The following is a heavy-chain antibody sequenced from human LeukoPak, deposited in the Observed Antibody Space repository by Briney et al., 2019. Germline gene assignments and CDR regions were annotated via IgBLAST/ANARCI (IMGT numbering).Heavy chain of an antibody. CDR2: IRYYGSKK. CDR1: GFIFSRYG. J-gene: IGHJ4*02. D-gene: IGHD3-22*01. Sequence: GGSLRLSCGASGFIFSRYGMHWVRQAPGKGLEWVAFIRYYGSKKYYADSVKGRFTISRDNSKNTLYLQMNSLRAEATAVYYCAKDYYDSSGYGYYFDYWGQGTLVTVSS. CDR3: AKDYYDSSGYGYYFDY. V-gene: IGHV3-30*02.